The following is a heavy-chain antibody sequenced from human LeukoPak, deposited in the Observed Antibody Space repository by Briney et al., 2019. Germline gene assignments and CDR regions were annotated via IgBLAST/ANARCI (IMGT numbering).Heavy chain of an antibody. CDR2: INPNSGGT. J-gene: IGHJ4*02. V-gene: IGHV1-2*02. Sequence: ASVKVSCKASGYTFTSYYMHWVRQAPGQGLEWMGWINPNSGGTNYAQKFQGRVTMTRDTSISTAYMELSRLRSDDTAVYYCARDLGIVVVVAGSYHFDYWGQGTLVTVSS. CDR3: ARDLGIVVVVAGSYHFDY. D-gene: IGHD2-15*01. CDR1: GYTFTSYY.